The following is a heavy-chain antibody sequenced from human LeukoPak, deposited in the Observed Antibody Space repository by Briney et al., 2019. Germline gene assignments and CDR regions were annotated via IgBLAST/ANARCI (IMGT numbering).Heavy chain of an antibody. Sequence: SETLSLTCTVSGYSISSGYYWGWIRQPPGKGLEWIGSIYHSGSTYYNPSLKSRVTISVDTSKNQFSLKLSSVTAADTAVYYCARIEYSGPLDYWGQGTLVIVSS. CDR3: ARIEYSGPLDY. V-gene: IGHV4-38-2*02. J-gene: IGHJ4*02. CDR2: IYHSGST. CDR1: GYSISSGYY. D-gene: IGHD1-26*01.